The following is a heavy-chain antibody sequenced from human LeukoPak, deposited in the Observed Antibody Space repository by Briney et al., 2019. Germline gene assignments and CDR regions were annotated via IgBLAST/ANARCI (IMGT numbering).Heavy chain of an antibody. D-gene: IGHD4-11*01. CDR2: INDSGST. J-gene: IGHJ4*02. V-gene: IGHV4-34*01. CDR1: RGSFSGYY. Sequence: SETLSLTCAVYRGSFSGYYWTWIRQSPGKGLEWIGEINDSGSTKYIPSLESRVTISVDTSKNQFSLKVNSVTAADTAVYYCARGEVNSNYFDSWGQGTLVTVSS. CDR3: ARGEVNSNYFDS.